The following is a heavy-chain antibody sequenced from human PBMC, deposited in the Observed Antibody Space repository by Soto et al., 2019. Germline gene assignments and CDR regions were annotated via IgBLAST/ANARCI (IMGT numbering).Heavy chain of an antibody. CDR1: GYTFTGYW. V-gene: IGHV5-10-1*01. CDR3: AKHYGTGSANSFDV. D-gene: IGHD3-10*01. Sequence: GESLKISCRGSGYTFTGYWVSWVRQMPGKGLEWMGSVDPRESSVDYSPPYEGHVTISVDKAINTAFLQWSSLKASDTAMYYCAKHYGTGSANSFDVWGLGTMVTVSS. J-gene: IGHJ3*01. CDR2: VDPRESSV.